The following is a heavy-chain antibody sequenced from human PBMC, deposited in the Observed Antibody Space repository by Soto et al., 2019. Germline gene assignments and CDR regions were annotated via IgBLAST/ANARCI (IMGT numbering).Heavy chain of an antibody. CDR2: IDPSDSYT. D-gene: IGHD5-18*01. CDR1: GYSFTSYW. V-gene: IGHV5-10-1*01. CDR3: ARLLVLDTDIVYYCMDV. J-gene: IGHJ6*02. Sequence: PGESLKISCKGSGYSFTSYWISWVRQMPGKGLEWMGRIDPSDSYTNYSPSFQGHVTISADKSISTAYLQWSSLKASDTAMYYCARLLVLDTDIVYYCMDVWGQGTTVTVSS.